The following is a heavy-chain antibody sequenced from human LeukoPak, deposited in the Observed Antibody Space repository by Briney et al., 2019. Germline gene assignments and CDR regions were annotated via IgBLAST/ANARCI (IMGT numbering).Heavy chain of an antibody. D-gene: IGHD3-22*01. V-gene: IGHV4-34*01. CDR3: ARMIPSYDSSGYPQGGAFDI. CDR2: INHSGST. J-gene: IGHJ3*02. Sequence: SETLSLTCAVYGGSFSGYYWSWIRQPPGKGLEWIGEINHSGSTNYNPSLKSRVTISVDTSKNQFSLKLSSVTAADTAVYYCARMIPSYDSSGYPQGGAFDIWGQGTMVTVSS. CDR1: GGSFSGYY.